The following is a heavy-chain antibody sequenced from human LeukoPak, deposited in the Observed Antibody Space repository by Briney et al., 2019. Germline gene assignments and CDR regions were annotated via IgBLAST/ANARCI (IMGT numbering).Heavy chain of an antibody. V-gene: IGHV3-7*03. Sequence: PGGSLRLSCAASGFTSSSYWMSWVRQAPGKGLEWVANTKQVGSEKYYVDSVKGRFTISRDNAKNSLYLQMNSLRAEDTAVYYCARDHTIAAADYWGQGTLVTVSS. CDR1: GFTSSSYW. D-gene: IGHD6-13*01. CDR2: TKQVGSEK. J-gene: IGHJ4*02. CDR3: ARDHTIAAADY.